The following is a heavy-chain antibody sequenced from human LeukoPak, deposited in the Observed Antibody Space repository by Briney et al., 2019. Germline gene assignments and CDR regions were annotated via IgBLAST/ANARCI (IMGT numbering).Heavy chain of an antibody. J-gene: IGHJ2*01. CDR1: GFTFSSYG. CDR2: IWFDGSNK. CDR3: ARDKYGQYWYFDL. D-gene: IGHD2-2*01. V-gene: IGHV3-33*01. Sequence: GRSLRLSCAASGFTFSSYGMHWVRQAPGKGLEWVAVIWFDGSNKYYADSVKGRFTISRDNSKNTLYLQMNSLRAEDTAVYYCARDKYGQYWYFDLWGRGTLVTVSS.